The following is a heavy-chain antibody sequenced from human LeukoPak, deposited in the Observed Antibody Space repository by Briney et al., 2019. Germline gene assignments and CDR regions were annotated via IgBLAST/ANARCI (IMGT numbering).Heavy chain of an antibody. Sequence: PGGSLRLSCAGSGYSFGMQAMDWVGQAPGKGREWLSYIDRSGRITYYGDSVKGRFTISRDNAKNSLYLQMNSLRVEDTAVYYCAREENNYVWGSPYYWGQGILVTVSS. J-gene: IGHJ4*02. CDR1: GYSFGMQA. CDR3: AREENNYVWGSPYY. D-gene: IGHD3-16*01. CDR2: IDRSGRIT. V-gene: IGHV3-48*04.